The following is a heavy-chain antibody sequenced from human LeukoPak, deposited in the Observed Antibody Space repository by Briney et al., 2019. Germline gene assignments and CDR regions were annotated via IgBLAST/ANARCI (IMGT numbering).Heavy chain of an antibody. Sequence: GRSLRLSCAASGFTFIHYWMHWVRQAQGKGLVWVSRTKSDGSRTHYADSVKGRFTLSRDNAKNIVYLQMNSLRAEDTAVYYCARELRFDYWGQGALVTVSS. CDR1: GFTFIHYW. D-gene: IGHD2-15*01. CDR2: TKSDGSRT. CDR3: ARELRFDY. V-gene: IGHV3-74*01. J-gene: IGHJ4*02.